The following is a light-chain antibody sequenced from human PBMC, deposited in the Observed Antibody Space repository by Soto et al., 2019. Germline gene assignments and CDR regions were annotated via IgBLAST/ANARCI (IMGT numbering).Light chain of an antibody. CDR2: GTS. Sequence: EIVLTQSPGTLSLSPGERVTLSCRTSQSISNNHLAWYQQKPGQAPRLLIHGTSNRATGIPDRFSGSGSGTDFTLTFSRLEPEDFAVYYCEYYGNKISCGGGTKVDIK. J-gene: IGKJ4*01. CDR1: QSISNNH. CDR3: EYYGNKIS. V-gene: IGKV3-20*01.